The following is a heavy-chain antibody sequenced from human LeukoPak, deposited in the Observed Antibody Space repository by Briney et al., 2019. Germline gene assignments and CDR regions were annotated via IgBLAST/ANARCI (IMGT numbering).Heavy chain of an antibody. V-gene: IGHV1-18*01. CDR2: ISVYNGNT. CDR1: GYTFTSFG. CDR3: ARGGADYDILSGLYLGY. D-gene: IGHD3-9*01. Sequence: ASVKVSCKASGYTFTSFGVSWVRQAPGQGLEWLGWISVYNGNTDYAQNFQGRVTLTTETSTNTAYMELRGLTSGDTAIYYCARGGADYDILSGLYLGYWGQGTLVTVSS. J-gene: IGHJ4*02.